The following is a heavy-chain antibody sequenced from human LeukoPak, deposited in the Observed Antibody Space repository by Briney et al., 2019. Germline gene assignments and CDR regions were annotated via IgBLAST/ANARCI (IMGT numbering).Heavy chain of an antibody. J-gene: IGHJ4*02. D-gene: IGHD3-22*01. V-gene: IGHV4-59*08. Sequence: SETLSLTCTVSGGSISSYYWSWIRQPPGKGLEWIGYIYYSGSTNYNPSLKSRVTISVDTSKNQFSLKLRSVTAADTAVYYCARQQHYDSSGYYDYWGQGTLVTVSS. CDR3: ARQQHYDSSGYYDY. CDR2: IYYSGST. CDR1: GGSISSYY.